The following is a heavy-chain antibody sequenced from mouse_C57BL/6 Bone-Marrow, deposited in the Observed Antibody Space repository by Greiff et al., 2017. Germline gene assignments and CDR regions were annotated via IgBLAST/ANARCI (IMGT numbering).Heavy chain of an antibody. J-gene: IGHJ3*01. D-gene: IGHD2-5*01. Sequence: VKLQQSGAELVKPGASVKLSCKASGYTFTSYWMHWVKQRPGQGLEWIGMIHPNSGSTNYNEKFKSKATLTVDKSSSTAYMQRSSLTSEDAAVYYCARWDSNPFAYGGQGTLVTVSA. V-gene: IGHV1-64*01. CDR1: GYTFTSYW. CDR3: ARWDSNPFAY. CDR2: IHPNSGST.